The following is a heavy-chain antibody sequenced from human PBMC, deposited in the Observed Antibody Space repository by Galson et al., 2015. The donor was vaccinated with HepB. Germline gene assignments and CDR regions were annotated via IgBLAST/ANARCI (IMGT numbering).Heavy chain of an antibody. Sequence: SLRLSCAASGFTFSSYGMHWVRQAPGKGLECVAVISYDGSNKYYADSVKGRFTISRDNSKNTLYLQMNSLRAEDTAVYYCAKERAGHISSQWLVGYFDYWGQGTLVTVSS. D-gene: IGHD6-19*01. J-gene: IGHJ4*02. CDR2: ISYDGSNK. V-gene: IGHV3-30*18. CDR3: AKERAGHISSQWLVGYFDY. CDR1: GFTFSSYG.